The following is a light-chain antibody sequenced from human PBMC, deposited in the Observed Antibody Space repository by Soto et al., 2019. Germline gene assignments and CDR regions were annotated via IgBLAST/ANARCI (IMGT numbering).Light chain of an antibody. CDR2: GAS. CDR1: QSVSTN. J-gene: IGKJ5*01. V-gene: IGKV3-15*01. CDR3: HKYSNWPPSIT. Sequence: EIVVTQSPVTLSVSPGERASLSCWTSQSVSTNLAWYQQKPGQAPRLLIYGASTRATAIPARFSGSGSGTDFTLTISSLQSEDFAVYYCHKYSNWPPSITLGQGTRLEIK.